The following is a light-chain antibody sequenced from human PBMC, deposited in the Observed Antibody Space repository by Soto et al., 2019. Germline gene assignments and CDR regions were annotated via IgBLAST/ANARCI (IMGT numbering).Light chain of an antibody. Sequence: IQMTQSPSSLSASVGDRGTITCQASQDISNYLNWYQQKPGKAPKLLIYDASNLETGVPSRFSGSGSGTDFTFTISSLQPEDIATYYCQQYDNLPLTFGGGTKVDI. V-gene: IGKV1-33*01. CDR2: DAS. CDR3: QQYDNLPLT. CDR1: QDISNY. J-gene: IGKJ4*01.